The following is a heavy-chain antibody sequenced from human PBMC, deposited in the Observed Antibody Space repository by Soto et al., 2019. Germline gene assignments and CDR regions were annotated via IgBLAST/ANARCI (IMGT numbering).Heavy chain of an antibody. CDR3: VREGRSKWNDDQAFDI. V-gene: IGHV1-2*02. Sequence: SVKVSCKVSEETFTGYFMHWVRQAPGQGFEWMGWINPSSGATHETEKFQGRVTMTRDTSITTVYMDLTRLRSDDTAVYFCVREGRSKWNDDQAFDIWGQGTMVTGSS. D-gene: IGHD1-20*01. CDR1: EETFTGYF. J-gene: IGHJ3*02. CDR2: INPSSGAT.